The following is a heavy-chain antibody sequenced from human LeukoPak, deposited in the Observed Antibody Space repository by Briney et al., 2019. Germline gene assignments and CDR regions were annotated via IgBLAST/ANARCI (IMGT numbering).Heavy chain of an antibody. CDR3: ARHDSSAWYLDY. J-gene: IGHJ4*02. V-gene: IGHV4-39*01. CDR2: IFYSGST. CDR1: DGSISSSRDY. Sequence: SETLSLTCSVSDGSISSSRDYWGWIRQPPGKGLEWIGSIFYSGSTYYNSSLKGRVTISVDTSKSQFSLHLNSVTAADTAVYYCARHDSSAWYLDYWGQGTLVTVSS. D-gene: IGHD3-22*01.